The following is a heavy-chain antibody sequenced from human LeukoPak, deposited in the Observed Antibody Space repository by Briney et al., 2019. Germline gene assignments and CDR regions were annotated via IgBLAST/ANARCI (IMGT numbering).Heavy chain of an antibody. D-gene: IGHD3-9*01. V-gene: IGHV3-23*01. J-gene: IGHJ5*02. CDR2: ISGSGGST. CDR3: AKGGHVLRYFDFDP. CDR1: GFTFSSYG. Sequence: GGSLRLSCAASGFTFSSYGMSWVRQAPGKGLEWVSAISGSGGSTYYADSVKGRFTISRDNSKNTLYLQMNSLRAEDTAVYYCAKGGHVLRYFDFDPWGQGTLVTVSS.